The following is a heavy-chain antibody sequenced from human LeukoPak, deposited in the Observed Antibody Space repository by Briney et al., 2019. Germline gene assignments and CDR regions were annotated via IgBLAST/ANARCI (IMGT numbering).Heavy chain of an antibody. J-gene: IGHJ4*02. D-gene: IGHD3-10*01. CDR2: IRSKAYGGTT. CDR1: GFTFCDYA. Sequence: PGRSLRLSCTASGFTFCDYAMSWVRQAPGKGLEGVGFIRSKAYGGTTEYAASVKGRFTISRDDYKSIAYLQMNSLKTEDTAVYYCTRYGSGSYYPPPMFDYWGQGTLVTVSS. CDR3: TRYGSGSYYPPPMFDY. V-gene: IGHV3-49*04.